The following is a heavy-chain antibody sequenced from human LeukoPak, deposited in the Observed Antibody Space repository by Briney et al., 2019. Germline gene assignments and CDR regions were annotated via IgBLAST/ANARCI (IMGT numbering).Heavy chain of an antibody. CDR3: ARRMVRGVPRDAFDI. V-gene: IGHV1-2*02. CDR1: GYIFTDYH. Sequence: ASVKVSCKASGYIFTDYHIHWVRQAPGQGLEWMGWINPNSGGTNYAQKFQGRVTMTRDTSISTAYMELSRLRSDDTAVYYCARRMVRGVPRDAFDIWGQGTMVTVSS. J-gene: IGHJ3*02. D-gene: IGHD3-10*01. CDR2: INPNSGGT.